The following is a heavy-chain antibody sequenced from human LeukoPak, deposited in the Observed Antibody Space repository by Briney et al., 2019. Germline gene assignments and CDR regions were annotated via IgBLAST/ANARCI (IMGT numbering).Heavy chain of an antibody. CDR1: GCTSSSYG. CDR3: AKDRLITMVRGVPSWFDP. CDR2: IRYGGSNK. V-gene: IGHV3-30*02. Sequence: PGGSLRLSCAASGCTSSSYGMHWVRQAPGRGLEWGAFIRYGGSNKYYADSVKGRFTISRDNSKNTLYLQMNSLRAEDTAVYYCAKDRLITMVRGVPSWFDPWGQGTLVTVSS. J-gene: IGHJ5*02. D-gene: IGHD3-10*01.